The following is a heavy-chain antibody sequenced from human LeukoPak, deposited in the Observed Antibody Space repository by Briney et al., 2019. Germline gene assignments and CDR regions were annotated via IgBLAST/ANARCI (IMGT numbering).Heavy chain of an antibody. CDR2: ISDGGSTV. CDR3: ARVGKVATIDY. Sequence: GGSLRLSCEASGFTFSSYGMNWVRQAPGKGLEWVSYISDGGSTVFYADSVKGRFTISRDNAKRSLYLQMNSLRAEDTAVYYCARVGKVATIDYWGQGTLVTVSS. J-gene: IGHJ4*02. D-gene: IGHD5-12*01. V-gene: IGHV3-48*01. CDR1: GFTFSSYG.